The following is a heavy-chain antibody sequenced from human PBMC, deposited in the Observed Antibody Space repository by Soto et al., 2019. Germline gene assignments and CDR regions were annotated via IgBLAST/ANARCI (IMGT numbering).Heavy chain of an antibody. Sequence: EVQLLESGENLVQPGGSLRLSCAASGFTFSNCAMNWVRQSPGKGLEWVSTISGSGGGAYYADSVKGRFTISRDNSKNTLYLQMNSLRGEDTAVYYCAKEGASSWYFFDYWGQGTLVTVSS. CDR2: ISGSGGGA. D-gene: IGHD6-13*01. V-gene: IGHV3-23*01. J-gene: IGHJ4*02. CDR1: GFTFSNCA. CDR3: AKEGASSWYFFDY.